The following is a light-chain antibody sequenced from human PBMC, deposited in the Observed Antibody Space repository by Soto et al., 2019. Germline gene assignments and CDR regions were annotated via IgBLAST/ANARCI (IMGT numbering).Light chain of an antibody. CDR3: QQYGSSPPLT. Sequence: EILMTQSPDTLSVSPGERVTLSCRASRTVSNRLAWYQHKPGQAPRLLISGASTGATGIPPRFRGSGSGTEFTLTVDTLQSEDIAIYYCQQYGSSPPLTFGGGTKVEIK. CDR2: GAS. J-gene: IGKJ4*01. CDR1: RTVSNR. V-gene: IGKV3-15*01.